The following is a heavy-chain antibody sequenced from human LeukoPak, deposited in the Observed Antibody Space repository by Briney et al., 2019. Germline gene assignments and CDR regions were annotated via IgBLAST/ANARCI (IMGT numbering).Heavy chain of an antibody. CDR3: ARSPTVTNIYFDY. CDR2: IYPGDSDT. J-gene: IGHJ4*02. Sequence: GESLKISCKGSGYSFTNYWIGWVRQMPGKGLEWMGIIYPGDSDTRYSPSFQGQVTISADKSISTAYLQWSSLKASDTAMYYCARSPTVTNIYFDYWGQGTLVTVSS. CDR1: GYSFTNYW. V-gene: IGHV5-51*01. D-gene: IGHD4-11*01.